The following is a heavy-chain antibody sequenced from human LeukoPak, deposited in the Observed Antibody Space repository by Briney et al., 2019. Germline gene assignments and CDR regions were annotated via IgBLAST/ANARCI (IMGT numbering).Heavy chain of an antibody. Sequence: PSETLSLTCAVYGGSFSGYYWSWIRQPPGKGLEWIGEINHSGSTNYNPPLKSRVTISVDTSKNQFSLKLSSVTAADTAVYYCARGPIAVAGRSYYYYYMDVWGKGTTVTVSS. V-gene: IGHV4-34*01. CDR1: GGSFSGYY. CDR3: ARGPIAVAGRSYYYYYMDV. J-gene: IGHJ6*03. CDR2: INHSGST. D-gene: IGHD6-19*01.